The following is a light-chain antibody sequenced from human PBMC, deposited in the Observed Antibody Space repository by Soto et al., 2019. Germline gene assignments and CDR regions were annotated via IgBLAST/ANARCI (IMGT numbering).Light chain of an antibody. CDR3: QQYYSTVSYT. Sequence: DIVMTQSPDSLAVSLGERATINCKSSQSVLYSSNNKNYLAWYQQKPGQPPKLLIYWASTRESGVPDRFSGSGSGTDFTHTISSLQAEDVAVYYCQQYYSTVSYTFGQGTKLEIK. CDR2: WAS. V-gene: IGKV4-1*01. J-gene: IGKJ2*01. CDR1: QSVLYSSNNKNY.